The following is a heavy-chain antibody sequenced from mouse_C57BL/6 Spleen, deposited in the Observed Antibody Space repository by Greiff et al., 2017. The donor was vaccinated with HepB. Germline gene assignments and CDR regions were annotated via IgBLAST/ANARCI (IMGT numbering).Heavy chain of an antibody. V-gene: IGHV1-64*01. CDR2: IHPNSGST. D-gene: IGHD3-2*02. Sequence: QVQLQQSGAELVKPGASVKLSCKASGYTFTSYWMHWVKQRPGQGLEWIGMIHPNSGSTNYNEKFKSKATLTVDKSSSTAYMQLSSLTSEDSAVYYCARQLRDEGFAYWGQGTLVTVSA. J-gene: IGHJ3*01. CDR3: ARQLRDEGFAY. CDR1: GYTFTSYW.